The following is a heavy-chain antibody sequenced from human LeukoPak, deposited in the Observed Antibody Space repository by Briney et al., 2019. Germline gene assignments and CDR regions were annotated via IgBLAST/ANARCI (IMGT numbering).Heavy chain of an antibody. Sequence: GGSLRLSCAASGFTFSHYNMNWVRQAPGKGLEWVASINHNGNVNYYVDSVKGRFTISRDNAKNSLYLQMSNLRAEDTAVYFCARGGGLDVWGQGATVTVSS. CDR3: ARGGGLDV. V-gene: IGHV3-7*03. CDR2: INHNGNVN. CDR1: GFTFSHYN. D-gene: IGHD3-16*01. J-gene: IGHJ6*02.